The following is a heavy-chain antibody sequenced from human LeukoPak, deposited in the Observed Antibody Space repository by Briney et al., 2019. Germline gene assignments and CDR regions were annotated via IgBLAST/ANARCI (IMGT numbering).Heavy chain of an antibody. CDR1: AYSISSGYY. V-gene: IGHV4-38-2*02. D-gene: IGHD1-26*01. CDR2: IYHSGST. Sequence: SETLSLTCAVSAYSISSGYYWGWIRQPPGKGLEWIGSIYHSGSTYYNPSLKSRVAISVDTSKNQFSLKLSSVTAADTAVYYCAKDWELGSWGQGTLVTVSS. J-gene: IGHJ5*02. CDR3: AKDWELGS.